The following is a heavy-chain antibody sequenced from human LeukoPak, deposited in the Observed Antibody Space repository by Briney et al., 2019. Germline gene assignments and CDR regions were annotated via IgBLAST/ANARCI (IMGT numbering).Heavy chain of an antibody. CDR2: MNPNSGNT. CDR3: ARDSSGWYHWFDP. D-gene: IGHD6-19*01. J-gene: IGHJ5*02. Sequence: ASVKVSCKASGYTFTTYDISWVRQATGQGLEWMGWMNPNSGNTDYAQKFQGRHTITRNTSISTAYMELSSLRSEDTAVYYCARDSSGWYHWFDPWGQGTLVTVSS. CDR1: GYTFTTYD. V-gene: IGHV1-8*03.